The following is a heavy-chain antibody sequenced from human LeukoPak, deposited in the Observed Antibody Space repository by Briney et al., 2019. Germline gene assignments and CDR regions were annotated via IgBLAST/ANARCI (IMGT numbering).Heavy chain of an antibody. CDR1: GLTFSDYA. J-gene: IGHJ4*02. D-gene: IGHD4-11*01. V-gene: IGHV3-23*05. Sequence: GGSLRLSCVASGLTFSDYAMNWVRQAPGKGLEWVSTFKTNYNQVYYAESVRGRFTISTDNSKNTAYLQMNSLRVEDTALYYCARSVPDYTRFDFWGQGALVTVSS. CDR3: ARSVPDYTRFDF. CDR2: FKTNYNQV.